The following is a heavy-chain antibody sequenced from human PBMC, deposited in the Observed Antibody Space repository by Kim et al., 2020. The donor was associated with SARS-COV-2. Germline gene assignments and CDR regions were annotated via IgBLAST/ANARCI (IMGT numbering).Heavy chain of an antibody. CDR3: ARRCSTTSCLFDY. Sequence: RYSPTFQGQVTISADKSINTAYLQWNSLRASDTAMYYCARRCSTTSCLFDYWGQGTLVTVSA. J-gene: IGHJ4*02. D-gene: IGHD2-2*01. V-gene: IGHV5-51*01.